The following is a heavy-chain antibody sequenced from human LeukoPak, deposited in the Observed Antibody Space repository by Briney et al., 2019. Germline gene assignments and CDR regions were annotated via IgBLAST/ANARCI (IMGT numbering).Heavy chain of an antibody. V-gene: IGHV3-66*01. D-gene: IGHD3-10*01. CDR2: IYSNGRT. J-gene: IGHJ4*02. CDR3: AREHGRGVISPYFDY. CDR1: GFTVSSNF. Sequence: GGSLRLCCAASGFTVSSNFMSWVRQAPGKGLEWVSVIYSNGRTTYADSVKGRFIISRDNSKNTLNLQMNSLRDEDTAVYYCAREHGRGVISPYFDYWGQGILVTVSS.